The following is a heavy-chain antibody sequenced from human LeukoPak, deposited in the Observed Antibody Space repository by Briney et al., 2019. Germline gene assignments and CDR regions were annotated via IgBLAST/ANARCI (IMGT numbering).Heavy chain of an antibody. CDR2: ISSSSRFI. CDR1: GFTFSSYS. V-gene: IGHV3-21*01. D-gene: IGHD5-12*01. Sequence: GGSLRLSCAASGFTFSSYSMNWVRQAPGKGLEWVSFISSSSRFIYYVDSVRGRFTISRDNDKNSLFLQMNSLRAEDTAVYYCARRRYSGSYDFVDFWGQGTLVTVSS. J-gene: IGHJ4*02. CDR3: ARRRYSGSYDFVDF.